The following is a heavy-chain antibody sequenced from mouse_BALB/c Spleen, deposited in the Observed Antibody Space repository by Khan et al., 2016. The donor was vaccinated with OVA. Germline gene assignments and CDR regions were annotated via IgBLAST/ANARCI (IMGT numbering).Heavy chain of an antibody. CDR1: GYTFTDFY. J-gene: IGHJ2*01. D-gene: IGHD2-1*01. CDR2: IYPGSGNT. CDR3: ARSTIYPVSLDY. V-gene: IGHV1-84*02. Sequence: QVQLLQPGPELVKPGASVKISCKASGYTFTDFYINWVKQKPGQGLEWIGWIYPGSGNTKYNEKFKGKATLTVDTPSSTAYMQLISLTSKDAAVSFCARSTIYPVSLDYWGQGTTLTVSS.